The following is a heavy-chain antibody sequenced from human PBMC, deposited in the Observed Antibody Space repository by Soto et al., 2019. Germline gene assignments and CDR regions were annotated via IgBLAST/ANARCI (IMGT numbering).Heavy chain of an antibody. D-gene: IGHD2-15*01. Sequence: SETLSLTCTVSGGSMISYYWSWIRQPPGRGLEWIGFIYYAGSTNYNPSLKSRVTISVDTSKNQFSLKLTSVTTADTAVYYCARGGCRPYHDHEFDYWGQGTLVTVAS. CDR2: IYYAGST. J-gene: IGHJ4*02. V-gene: IGHV4-59*01. CDR1: GGSMISYY. CDR3: ARGGCRPYHDHEFDY.